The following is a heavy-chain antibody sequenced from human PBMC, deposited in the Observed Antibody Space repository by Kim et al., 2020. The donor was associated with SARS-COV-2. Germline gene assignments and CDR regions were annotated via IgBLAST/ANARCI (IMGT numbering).Heavy chain of an antibody. V-gene: IGHV4-34*01. CDR2: INHSGST. J-gene: IGHJ4*02. CDR3: ARRSRYGSAPFDY. Sequence: SETLSLTCAVYGGSFSGYYWSWIRQPPGKGLEWIGEINHSGSTNYNPSLKSRVTISVDTSKNQFSLKLSSVTAADTAVYYCARRSRYGSAPFDYWGQGTLVTVSS. D-gene: IGHD3-10*01. CDR1: GGSFSGYY.